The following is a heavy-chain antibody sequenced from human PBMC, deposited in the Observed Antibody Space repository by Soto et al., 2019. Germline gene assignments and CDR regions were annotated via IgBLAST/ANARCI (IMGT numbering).Heavy chain of an antibody. V-gene: IGHV3-23*01. J-gene: IGHJ3*01. D-gene: IGHD6-19*01. CDR2: ISGSGGSA. CDR3: VREGSGWYSRGSFDV. CDR1: GFTFSSYA. Sequence: LRLSCAASGFTFSSYAMTWVRQPPGMGLEWVSVISGSGGSADYADSVQGRFTISRDNSKNTLYLQMNILRAEDTAIYFCVREGSGWYSRGSFDVWGRGTMVTVSS.